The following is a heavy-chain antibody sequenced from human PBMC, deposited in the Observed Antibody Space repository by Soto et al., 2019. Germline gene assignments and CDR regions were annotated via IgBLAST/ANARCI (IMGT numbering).Heavy chain of an antibody. Sequence: QVQLQESGPGLMKPSETLSLTCTVSGGSITTYYWSWIRQFPGQGLEWIGYMYYSGSTNFNPSLKSRVTISVDTSKSQFSLKLSSVTAADTAVYYCTGGSLEAYFFDYWGQGTLVTVSS. J-gene: IGHJ4*02. CDR2: MYYSGST. V-gene: IGHV4-59*08. D-gene: IGHD1-1*01. CDR3: TGGSLEAYFFDY. CDR1: GGSITTYY.